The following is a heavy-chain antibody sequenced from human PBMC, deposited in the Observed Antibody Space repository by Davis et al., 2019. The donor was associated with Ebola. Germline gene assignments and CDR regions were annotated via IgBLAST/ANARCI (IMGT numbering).Heavy chain of an antibody. CDR1: GDSVSRVA. Sequence: HSQTLSLTCDISGDSVSRVAWNWIRQSPSRGLEWLGRTYYNSKWYNDYAVYLKSRININPDTSKNQLSLQVNSVTPEDTAVYYCVRGWLRSKFDYWGRGTLVTVSS. CDR3: VRGWLRSKFDY. CDR2: TYYNSKWYN. J-gene: IGHJ4*02. V-gene: IGHV6-1*01. D-gene: IGHD5-12*01.